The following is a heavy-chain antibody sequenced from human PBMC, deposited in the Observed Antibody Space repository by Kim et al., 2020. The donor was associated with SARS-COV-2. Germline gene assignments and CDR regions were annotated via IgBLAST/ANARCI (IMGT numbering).Heavy chain of an antibody. CDR3: ARHDYDVLTKGYYYGMDV. J-gene: IGHJ6*02. Sequence: GESLKISCKGSGYSFTNYWISWVRQMPGQGLEWMGRIDPSDSYINYSPSFQGHVTISADRSISTVYLQWSSLRASDTAMYYCARHDYDVLTKGYYYGMDVWGLGTTVTVSS. D-gene: IGHD3-9*01. CDR1: GYSFTNYW. CDR2: IDPSDSYI. V-gene: IGHV5-10-1*01.